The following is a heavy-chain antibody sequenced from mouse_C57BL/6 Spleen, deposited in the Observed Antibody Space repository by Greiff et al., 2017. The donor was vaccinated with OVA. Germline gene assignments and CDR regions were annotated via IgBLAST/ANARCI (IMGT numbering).Heavy chain of an antibody. V-gene: IGHV1-54*01. CDR3: ARGNYDYNYFDY. D-gene: IGHD2-4*01. Sequence: QVQLQQSGAELVRPGTSVKVSCKASGYAFTNYLIEWVKQRPGQGLEWIGVINPGSGGTNYNEKFKGKATLTADKSSSTAYMQLSSLTSEDSAVYFCARGNYDYNYFDYWGQGTTLTVSS. CDR2: INPGSGGT. J-gene: IGHJ2*01. CDR1: GYAFTNYL.